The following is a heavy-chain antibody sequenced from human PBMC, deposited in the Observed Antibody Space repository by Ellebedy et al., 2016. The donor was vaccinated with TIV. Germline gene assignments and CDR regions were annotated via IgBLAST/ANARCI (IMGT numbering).Heavy chain of an antibody. CDR2: INPSGTA. CDR1: GGSFNGYF. CDR3: ARARGQYLYGSGSYITN. V-gene: IGHV4-34*01. Sequence: MPSETLSLTCVVKGGSFNGYFWSWIRQSPGKGLEWLGEINPSGTANYNPSLKSRVTMSVDTPEKQFSLRLTSVTAADTAVYYCARARGQYLYGSGSYITNWGQGEVVTVSS. D-gene: IGHD3-10*01. J-gene: IGHJ4*02.